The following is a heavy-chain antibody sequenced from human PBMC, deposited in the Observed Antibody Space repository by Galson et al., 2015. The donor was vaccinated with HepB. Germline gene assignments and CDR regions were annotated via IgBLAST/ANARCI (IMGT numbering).Heavy chain of an antibody. V-gene: IGHV1-18*01. CDR2: ITTYSGNT. CDR3: ARSKSGANILDC. J-gene: IGHJ4*02. Sequence: SVKVSYKASGCTSTSYAMNWVRQAPGQGLEWMGWITTYSGNTIYAQKFQGRVTMTTDTSTSTAYMELGSLRSDDTAVYYCARSKSGANILDCWGQGTLVTVSS. D-gene: IGHD1-26*01. CDR1: GCTSTSYA.